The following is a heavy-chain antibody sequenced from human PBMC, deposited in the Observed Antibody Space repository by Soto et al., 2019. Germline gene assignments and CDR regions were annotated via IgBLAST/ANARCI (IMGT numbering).Heavy chain of an antibody. CDR1: GFTFSEDA. Sequence: GGSLRVSCAASGFTFSEDAMTWVRQAPGKGLEWVSVIGGAGSNIYYADSVEGRFTISRDDAKNSLYLQMNSLRVEDTAVYYCARDHYDILTGYHYYYYMDVWGKGTTVTVSS. J-gene: IGHJ6*03. V-gene: IGHV3-23*01. D-gene: IGHD3-9*01. CDR3: ARDHYDILTGYHYYYYMDV. CDR2: IGGAGSNI.